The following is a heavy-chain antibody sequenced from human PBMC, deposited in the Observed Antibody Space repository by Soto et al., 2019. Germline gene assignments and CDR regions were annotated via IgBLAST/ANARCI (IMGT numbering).Heavy chain of an antibody. Sequence: QVQLVESGGGVVQPGRSLRLSCAASGFTFSSYGMHWVRQAPGKGLEWVAVIWYDGSNKYYADSVKGRFTISRDNSKNTLYLQMNSLRAEDTAVYYCARDPGIYYGSGKQRSDYYYYMDVWGKGTTVTVSS. CDR1: GFTFSSYG. V-gene: IGHV3-33*01. CDR2: IWYDGSNK. CDR3: ARDPGIYYGSGKQRSDYYYYMDV. J-gene: IGHJ6*03. D-gene: IGHD3-10*01.